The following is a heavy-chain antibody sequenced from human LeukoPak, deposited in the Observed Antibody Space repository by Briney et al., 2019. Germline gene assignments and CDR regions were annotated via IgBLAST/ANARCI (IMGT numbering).Heavy chain of an antibody. D-gene: IGHD3-10*01. CDR2: INAGNGNT. J-gene: IGHJ3*02. V-gene: IGHV1-3*01. CDR3: ARKRGSIWGGGRDAFDI. Sequence: ASVKVSCKASGYTFGSYGVSWVRQAPGQRLEWMGWINAGNGNTKYSQKFQGRVTITRDTSASTAYMELSSLRSEDTAVYYCARKRGSIWGGGRDAFDIWGQGTMVTVSS. CDR1: GYTFGSYG.